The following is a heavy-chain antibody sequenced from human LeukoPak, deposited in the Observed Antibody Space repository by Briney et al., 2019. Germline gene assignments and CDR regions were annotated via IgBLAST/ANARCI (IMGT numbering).Heavy chain of an antibody. V-gene: IGHV1-8*01. D-gene: IGHD6-6*01. CDR2: MNPNSGNT. Sequence: ASVKVSCKASGYTFTSYDINWVRQATGQGLEWMGWMNPNSGNTGYAQKFQGRVTMTRNTSISTAYMGLSSLRSEDTAVYYCARGGEYSSSSGDYFDYWGQGTLVTVSS. J-gene: IGHJ4*02. CDR3: ARGGEYSSSSGDYFDY. CDR1: GYTFTSYD.